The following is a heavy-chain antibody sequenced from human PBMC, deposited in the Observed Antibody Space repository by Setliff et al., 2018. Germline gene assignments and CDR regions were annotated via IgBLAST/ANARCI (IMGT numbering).Heavy chain of an antibody. J-gene: IGHJ4*02. V-gene: IGHV4-34*01. CDR3: ARTTHYDFWSGYLY. Sequence: SETLSLTCAVSGGSFSGYYWSWIRQRPGKGLEWIGEIHHSGGTSYNPSLKSRVTISIDTSKDQFSLNLNSVTAADTAVYFCARTTHYDFWSGYLYWGQGTLVTVSS. CDR1: GGSFSGYY. D-gene: IGHD3-3*01. CDR2: IHHSGGT.